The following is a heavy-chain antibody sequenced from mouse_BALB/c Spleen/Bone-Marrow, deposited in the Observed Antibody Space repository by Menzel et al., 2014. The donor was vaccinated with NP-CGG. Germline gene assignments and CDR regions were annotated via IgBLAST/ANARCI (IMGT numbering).Heavy chain of an antibody. CDR1: GISLXSYG. V-gene: IGHV2-9*02. Sequence: VQVVESGPGLVAPSQSLSITCTVSGISLXSYGVHWVRQPPGKGLEWLGIIWAGGSTNYNSALMSRLSISKDNSKSXVFLKMNSLQTDDTAMYYCAIAYSGSYKYYFDFWGQGTTLTVSS. D-gene: IGHD2-10*01. CDR3: AIAYSGSYKYYFDF. J-gene: IGHJ2*01. CDR2: IWAGGST.